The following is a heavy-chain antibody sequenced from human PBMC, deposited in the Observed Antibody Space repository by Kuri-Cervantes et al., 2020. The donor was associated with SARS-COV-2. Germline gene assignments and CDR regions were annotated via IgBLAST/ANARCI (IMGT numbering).Heavy chain of an antibody. Sequence: SVKVSCKASGGTFSSYAISWVRQAPGQGLEWMGRIIPILGTANYAQKFQGRVTITADKSTGTAYMELSSLRSEDTAVYYCARDLIAARPEVFDPWGQGTLVTVSS. CDR3: ARDLIAARPEVFDP. J-gene: IGHJ5*02. CDR2: IIPILGTA. D-gene: IGHD6-6*01. CDR1: GGTFSSYA. V-gene: IGHV1-69*04.